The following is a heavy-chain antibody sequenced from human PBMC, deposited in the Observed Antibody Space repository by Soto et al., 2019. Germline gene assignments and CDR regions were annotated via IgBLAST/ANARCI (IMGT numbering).Heavy chain of an antibody. CDR2: IYYSGST. V-gene: IGHV4-59*01. Sequence: QVQLQESGPGLVKPSETLSLTSTVSGGSISSYYWSWIRQPPGKGLEWIGYIYYSGSTNYNPSLKSRVTISVDTSKNQFSLKLSSVTAADTAVYYCARVGAAAVFDDWGQGTLVTVSS. J-gene: IGHJ4*02. CDR3: ARVGAAAVFDD. CDR1: GGSISSYY. D-gene: IGHD6-13*01.